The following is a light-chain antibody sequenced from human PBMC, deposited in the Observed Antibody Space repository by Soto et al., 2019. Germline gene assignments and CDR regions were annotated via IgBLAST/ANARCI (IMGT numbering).Light chain of an antibody. CDR2: DVS. CDR3: SSYTSTNTVV. J-gene: IGLJ2*01. V-gene: IGLV2-14*03. Sequence: QSALTQPSSVSGSPGQSITISCTGTSSDVGGYNYVSWYQHHPGKAPKLMIYDVSNRPSGVSNRFSGSKSDNTASLTISGLQAEDEAEYYCSSYTSTNTVVFRGETKLTVL. CDR1: SSDVGGYNY.